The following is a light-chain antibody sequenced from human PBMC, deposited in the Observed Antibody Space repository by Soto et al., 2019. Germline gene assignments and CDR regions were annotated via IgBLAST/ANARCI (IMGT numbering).Light chain of an antibody. CDR3: MRALHTPS. J-gene: IGKJ4*01. CDR1: QSLLHSNGYNY. V-gene: IGKV2-28*01. Sequence: DTVMTQSPLSLSVTPGEPASISCRSSQSLLHSNGYNYLDWYLQKPGQSPQLLIYLGSFRAAGVPESFSGSGAGTDFTFKISRVEAAGVGVYYCMRALHTPSLGGGNKVQIK. CDR2: LGS.